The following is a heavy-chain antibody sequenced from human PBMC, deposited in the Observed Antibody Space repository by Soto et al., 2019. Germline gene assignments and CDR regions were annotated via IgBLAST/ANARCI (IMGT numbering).Heavy chain of an antibody. CDR3: ARNWGSTNDY. D-gene: IGHD3-16*01. V-gene: IGHV4-59*01. CDR1: GGSLSSYY. CDR2: IYYSGST. J-gene: IGHJ4*01. Sequence: PSDTLALTFVVSGGSLSSYYWSWIRQPPGKGLEWIGYIYYSGSTNYNPSLKSRVTISVDTSKNQFSLKLSSVTAADTAVFYCARNWGSTNDYWGRGTLVTVSS.